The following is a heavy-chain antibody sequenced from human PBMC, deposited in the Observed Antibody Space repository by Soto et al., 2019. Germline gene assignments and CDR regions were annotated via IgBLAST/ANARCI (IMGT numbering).Heavy chain of an antibody. Sequence: EVQLVESGGGLVQPGRSLRLSCAASGFTFDDYAMHWVRQAPGKGLEWVSGISWNSGRIGYADSVKGRFTISRDNAKNTLYLQMNSLRAEDTGLYYCAKDIGGVLTFDYWGQGTLVTVSS. CDR2: ISWNSGRI. D-gene: IGHD3-16*01. CDR3: AKDIGGVLTFDY. V-gene: IGHV3-9*01. J-gene: IGHJ4*02. CDR1: GFTFDDYA.